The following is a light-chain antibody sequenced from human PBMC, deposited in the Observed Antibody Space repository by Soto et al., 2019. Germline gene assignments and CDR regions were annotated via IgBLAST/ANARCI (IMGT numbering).Light chain of an antibody. Sequence: QSALTQPASASGSPGQSITISCTGTSSDIGGYNYVSWYQQHPGKAPKLMIYEVSNRPSGVSNRFSGSKSDNTASLTISGLQAEDDADYYCSSYTISSTRVFGTGIKLTVL. J-gene: IGLJ1*01. CDR3: SSYTISSTRV. CDR2: EVS. CDR1: SSDIGGYNY. V-gene: IGLV2-14*01.